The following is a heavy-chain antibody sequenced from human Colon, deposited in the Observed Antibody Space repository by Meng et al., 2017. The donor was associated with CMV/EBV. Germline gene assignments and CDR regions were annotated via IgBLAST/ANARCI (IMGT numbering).Heavy chain of an antibody. D-gene: IGHD5-18*01. CDR2: IFHTGSI. CDR1: GGSISSSNW. CDR3: ARVRGYSYGPYWYLDL. J-gene: IGHJ2*01. Sequence: GGSISSSNWWSWVRQSPGKRLEWIGEIFHTGSINYNPSLESRVTISIDKSKNQFSLKLPSVTAADTAVYYCARVRGYSYGPYWYLDLWGRGTLVTVSS. V-gene: IGHV4-4*02.